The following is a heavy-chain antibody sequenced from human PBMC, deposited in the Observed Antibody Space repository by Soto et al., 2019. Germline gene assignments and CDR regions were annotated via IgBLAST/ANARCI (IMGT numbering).Heavy chain of an antibody. CDR3: AKVNSWAPPLVLDI. CDR2: ISGSGGST. CDR1: GFTFSSYA. J-gene: IGHJ3*02. Sequence: EVQLLESGGGLVQPGGSLRLSCAASGFTFSSYAMNWVRQAPGKGLEWVSAISGSGGSTYYADSVKGRFTISRDSSKNTLHLQRNSVRAEDRDVYYWAKVNSWAPPLVLDIWGQGTIVTLPS. V-gene: IGHV3-23*01. D-gene: IGHD1-7*01.